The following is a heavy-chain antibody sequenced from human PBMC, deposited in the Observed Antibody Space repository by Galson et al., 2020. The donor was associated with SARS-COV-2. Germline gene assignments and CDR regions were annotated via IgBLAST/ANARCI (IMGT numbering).Heavy chain of an antibody. CDR1: GGSITSYY. CDR2: MYYSGNT. CDR3: ARRSRQGYFDF. Sequence: SETLSLTSTVSGGSITSYYWSWIRQPPGKGLEWIGHMYYSGNTNYNPSLKSRVTISVDTSKNQFSLNLNSMTAADTAVYYCARRSRQGYFDFWGQGNLVTVSS. V-gene: IGHV4-59*08. J-gene: IGHJ4*02.